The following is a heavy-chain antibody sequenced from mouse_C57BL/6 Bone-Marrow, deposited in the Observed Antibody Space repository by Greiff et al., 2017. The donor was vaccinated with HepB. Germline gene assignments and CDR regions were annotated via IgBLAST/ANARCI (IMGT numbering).Heavy chain of an antibody. CDR2: ISSGGSYT. CDR3: ARHLYWYFDV. Sequence: EVMLVESGGDLVKPGGSLKLSCAASGFTFSSYGMSWVRQTPDKRLEWVATISSGGSYTYYPDSVKGRFTISRDNAMNTLYLQMSSLKSEDTAMYYCARHLYWYFDVWGTGTTVTVSS. CDR1: GFTFSSYG. V-gene: IGHV5-6*02. J-gene: IGHJ1*03.